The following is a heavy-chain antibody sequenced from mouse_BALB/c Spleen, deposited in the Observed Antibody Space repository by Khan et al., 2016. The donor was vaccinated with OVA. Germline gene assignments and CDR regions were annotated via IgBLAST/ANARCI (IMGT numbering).Heavy chain of an antibody. CDR2: MWAGGST. J-gene: IGHJ3*01. Sequence: QVQLKESGPGLVAPSHSLSITCTVSGFSLTNYCVHWVRQSPGKGLEWLGVMWAGGSTNYNSALMSRLNITKDNSKTQIFLKVNSLQTDDTAMYYCDRPYYGSDWFAYWGQGTLVTVSA. CDR3: DRPYYGSDWFAY. D-gene: IGHD1-1*01. V-gene: IGHV2-9*02. CDR1: GFSLTNYC.